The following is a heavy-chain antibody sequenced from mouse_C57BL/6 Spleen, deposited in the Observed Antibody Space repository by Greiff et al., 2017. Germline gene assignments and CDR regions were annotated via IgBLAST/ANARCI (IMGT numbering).Heavy chain of an antibody. D-gene: IGHD1-1*01. Sequence: EVQLKESGGDLVKPGGSLKLSCAASGFTFSSYGMSWVRQTPDKRLEWVATISSGGSYTYYPDSVKGRFTISRDNAKNTLYLQMSSLKSEDTAMYYCARQGDYYGSSSYAMDYWGQGTSVTVSS. CDR1: GFTFSSYG. V-gene: IGHV5-6*01. CDR2: ISSGGSYT. CDR3: ARQGDYYGSSSYAMDY. J-gene: IGHJ4*01.